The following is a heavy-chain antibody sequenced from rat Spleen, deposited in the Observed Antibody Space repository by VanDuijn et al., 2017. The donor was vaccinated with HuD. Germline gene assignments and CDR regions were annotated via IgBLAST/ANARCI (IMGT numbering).Heavy chain of an antibody. CDR2: IWAGGST. J-gene: IGHJ3*01. D-gene: IGHD4-3*01. CDR1: GFSLTNYI. V-gene: IGHV2-15*01. Sequence: QVQLKESGPGLVQPSQTLSLTCTVAGFSLTNYIVHWVRQPPGKGLEWMGTIWAGGSTNYNSAVQSRLSISRDTSKRQVFLKMNRLQTEDTAIYFCIRDHSYWGTYYPGGFAYWGQGTLVTVSS. CDR3: IRDHSYWGTYYPGGFAY.